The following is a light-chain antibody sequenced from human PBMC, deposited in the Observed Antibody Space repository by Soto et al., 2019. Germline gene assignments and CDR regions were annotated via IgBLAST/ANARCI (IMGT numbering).Light chain of an antibody. J-gene: IGLJ2*01. V-gene: IGLV1-44*01. CDR2: SNN. CDR3: AGWDDSLNGPV. Sequence: QSVLTQPPSASGTPGQRVTISCSGSSSNIGRNTVNWYQQLPGTAPKLLIYSNNQRPSGVPDRFSGSKSGTSGSLAISGLQSEDEADYYCAGWDDSLNGPVFGGGTKLT. CDR1: SSNIGRNT.